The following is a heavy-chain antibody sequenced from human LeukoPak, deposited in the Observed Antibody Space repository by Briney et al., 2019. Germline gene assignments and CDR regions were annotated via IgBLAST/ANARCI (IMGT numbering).Heavy chain of an antibody. CDR1: GFTFSSYW. Sequence: PGGSLRLSCAASGFTFSSYWMHWVRQAPGKGLVWVSRINSDGSSTSYADSVKGRFTISRDNAKNTLYLQMNSLRAEDTAVYYCARWASGIVVVIDPDDAFDIWGQGTMVTVSS. D-gene: IGHD3-22*01. V-gene: IGHV3-74*01. J-gene: IGHJ3*02. CDR2: INSDGSST. CDR3: ARWASGIVVVIDPDDAFDI.